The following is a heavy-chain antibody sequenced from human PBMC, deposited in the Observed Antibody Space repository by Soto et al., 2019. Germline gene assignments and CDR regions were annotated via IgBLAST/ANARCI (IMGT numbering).Heavy chain of an antibody. CDR2: INAGNGNT. D-gene: IGHD6-13*01. J-gene: IGHJ4*02. CDR1: GYTFTSYA. Sequence: ASVKVSCKASGYTFTSYAMHWVRQAPGQRLEWMGWINAGNGNTKYSQKFQGRVTITRDTSASTAYMELSSLRSEDTAVYYCARDLLAAAGTDGSYYFDYWGQGTRGTGSS. V-gene: IGHV1-3*01. CDR3: ARDLLAAAGTDGSYYFDY.